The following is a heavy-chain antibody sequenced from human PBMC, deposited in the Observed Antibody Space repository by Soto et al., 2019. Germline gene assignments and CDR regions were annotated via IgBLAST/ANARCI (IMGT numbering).Heavy chain of an antibody. J-gene: IGHJ4*02. CDR2: VSSSGVVT. V-gene: IGHV3-23*01. Sequence: GGSLRLSCAVSGFTFSSFPMSWVRQAPGKRLEWVSSVSSSGVVTHYADSVKGRFTISRDNSKNTVYLQMNSLRAEDTALYYCTKRGYCSGGICYAFDYWGQRTLVTVSS. CDR3: TKRGYCSGGICYAFDY. CDR1: GFTFSSFP. D-gene: IGHD2-15*01.